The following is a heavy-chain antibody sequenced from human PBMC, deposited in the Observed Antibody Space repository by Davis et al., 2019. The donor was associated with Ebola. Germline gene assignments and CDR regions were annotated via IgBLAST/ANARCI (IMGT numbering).Heavy chain of an antibody. CDR1: GFTFSSYA. J-gene: IGHJ6*02. CDR3: ARGIGYCTGGVCYSYYYYGMDV. D-gene: IGHD2-8*02. V-gene: IGHV3-7*01. Sequence: GESLKISCAASGFTFSSYAMSWVRQAPGKGLEWVANIKQDGSEKYYVDSVKGRFTISRDNAKNSLYLQMNSLRAEDTAVYYCARGIGYCTGGVCYSYYYYGMDVWGQGTTVTVSS. CDR2: IKQDGSEK.